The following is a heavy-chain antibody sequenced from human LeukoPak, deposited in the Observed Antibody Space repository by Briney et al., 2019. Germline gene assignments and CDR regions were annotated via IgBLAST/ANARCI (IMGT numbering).Heavy chain of an antibody. J-gene: IGHJ5*02. V-gene: IGHV4-39*01. D-gene: IGHD3-22*01. CDR3: ARQGYYYDSSGYRWFDP. CDR2: IYYSGST. CDR1: GFSFNSDW. Sequence: GSLRLSCAASGFSFNSDWMDWVRQPPGKGLEWIGSIYYSGSTYYNPSLKSRVTISVDTSKNQFSLKLSSVTAADTAVYYCARQGYYYDSSGYRWFDPWGQGTLVTVSS.